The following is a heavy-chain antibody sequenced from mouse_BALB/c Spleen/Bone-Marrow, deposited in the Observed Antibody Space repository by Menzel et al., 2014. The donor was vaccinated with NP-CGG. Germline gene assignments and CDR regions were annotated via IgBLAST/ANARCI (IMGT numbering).Heavy chain of an antibody. J-gene: IGHJ2*01. CDR1: GFTFSSYG. CDR2: ISGGGST. Sequence: LQQSGGGLVKPGGSLKLSCAASGFTFSSYGMSWVRQTPEKRLEWVASISGGGSTYYPDNVKGRFTISRDNARDILYLQMSGLRSEDTAMYYCARKGWLLFDYWGQGTTLTVSS. CDR3: ARKGWLLFDY. D-gene: IGHD2-3*01. V-gene: IGHV5-6-5*01.